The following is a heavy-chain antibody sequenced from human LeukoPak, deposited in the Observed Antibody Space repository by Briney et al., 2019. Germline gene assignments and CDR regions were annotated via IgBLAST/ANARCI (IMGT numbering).Heavy chain of an antibody. CDR1: GFTFSSYA. CDR2: ISGSGGST. D-gene: IGHD3-10*01. V-gene: IGHV3-23*01. J-gene: IGHJ4*02. Sequence: GGSLRLSCAASGFTFSSYAMSWVRQAPGKGLEWVSAISGSGGSTYYADSVKGRFTISRNNSKNTLYLQMNSLRAEDTAVYYCAKSPRVRGKVDYWGQGTLVTVSS. CDR3: AKSPRVRGKVDY.